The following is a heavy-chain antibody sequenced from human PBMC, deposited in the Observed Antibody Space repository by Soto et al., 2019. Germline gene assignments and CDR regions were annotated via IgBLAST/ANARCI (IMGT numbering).Heavy chain of an antibody. CDR1: GFIFENFG. Sequence: VGSLRLSCAASGFIFENFGMSWVRLAPGKGLEWISSISGSGFKKYYADSVKGRFTISRDNSKSTVYLELNNLSAEDTAVYHCAKNQGVELVPLATVDWFDPWGQGSVVTVSS. J-gene: IGHJ5*02. CDR2: ISGSGFKK. D-gene: IGHD1-26*01. CDR3: AKNQGVELVPLATVDWFDP. V-gene: IGHV3-23*01.